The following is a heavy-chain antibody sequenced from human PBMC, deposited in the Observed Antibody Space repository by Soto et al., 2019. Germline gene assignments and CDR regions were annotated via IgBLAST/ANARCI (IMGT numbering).Heavy chain of an antibody. Sequence: SETLSLTCAVSAYSISSGYYCGCIRRPPGKGRAWMGSIHHRCGTYYNPSLKSRVAISVDPSKNHFSLKLSSVTAADTGVYYCASYDFWSGVELGGGYYFDYWGQGTLVTVSS. CDR3: ASYDFWSGVELGGGYYFDY. CDR2: IHHRCGT. D-gene: IGHD3-3*01. V-gene: IGHV4-38-2*01. J-gene: IGHJ4*02. CDR1: AYSISSGYY.